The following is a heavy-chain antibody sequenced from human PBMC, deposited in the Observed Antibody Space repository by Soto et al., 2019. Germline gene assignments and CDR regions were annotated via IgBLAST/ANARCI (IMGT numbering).Heavy chain of an antibody. V-gene: IGHV4-30-2*01. CDR2: ISHGWRP. CDR1: GGSVSSGVFS. Sequence: QLQLQESGSGVVKPSQTLSLTCAVSGGSVSSGVFSWNWIRQPPGQGLEWIGYISHGWRPHYTPSLRGRVSISVDRSTNVISLNLTSMTPADTAVYCGARGHYYYAMDVGGQGTTVPVSS. CDR3: ARGHYYYAMDV. J-gene: IGHJ6*02.